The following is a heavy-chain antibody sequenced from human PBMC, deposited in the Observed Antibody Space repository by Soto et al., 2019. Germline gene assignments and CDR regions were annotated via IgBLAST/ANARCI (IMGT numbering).Heavy chain of an antibody. J-gene: IGHJ1*01. V-gene: IGHV3-23*01. CDR1: GFPFISYA. Sequence: GSLRLSCASSGFPFISYAMSWVRQAPGKGLEWVSAISGSGGSTYYADSVKGRFTISRDNSKNTLYLQMNSLRAEDTAVYYCAKEPNPLTRNYRGSRGTGYWGKGTLVTV. CDR3: AKEPNPLTRNYRGSRGTGY. D-gene: IGHD1-7*01. CDR2: ISGSGGST.